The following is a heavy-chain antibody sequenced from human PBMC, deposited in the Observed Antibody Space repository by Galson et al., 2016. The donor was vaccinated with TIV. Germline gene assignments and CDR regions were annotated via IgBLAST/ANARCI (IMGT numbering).Heavy chain of an antibody. D-gene: IGHD6-19*01. CDR2: ISAHSGNT. J-gene: IGHJ5*02. Sequence: SVKVSCKASGYTFGIYGINWVRQAPGQGLEWMGWISAHSGNTNYAQNFQDRVTMTTDSFTTTAYMELRSLRSDDTAVYYCARDWRPAVAGTNYYDPWGQGTLVTVSS. V-gene: IGHV1-18*01. CDR1: GYTFGIYG. CDR3: ARDWRPAVAGTNYYDP.